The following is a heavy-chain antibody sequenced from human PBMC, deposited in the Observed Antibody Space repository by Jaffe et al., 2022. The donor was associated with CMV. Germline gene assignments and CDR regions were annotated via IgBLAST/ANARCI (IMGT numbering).Heavy chain of an antibody. CDR2: ISSSGSTI. CDR1: GFTFSSYE. CDR3: ARGLGSSPTTADFDY. D-gene: IGHD6-6*01. J-gene: IGHJ4*02. Sequence: EVQLVESGGGLVQPGGSLRLSCAASGFTFSSYEMNWVRQAPGKGLEWVSYISSSGSTIYYADSVKGRFTISRDNAKNSLYLQMNSLRAEDTAVYYCARGLGSSPTTADFDYWGQGTLVTVSS. V-gene: IGHV3-48*03.